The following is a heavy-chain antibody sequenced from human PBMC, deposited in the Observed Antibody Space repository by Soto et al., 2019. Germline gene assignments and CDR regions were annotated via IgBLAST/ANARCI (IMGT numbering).Heavy chain of an antibody. CDR3: AREGPNSSGWYYFDY. CDR2: IWYDGSNK. V-gene: IGHV3-33*01. CDR1: GFTFSSYG. Sequence: GGSLRLSCAASGFTFSSYGMHWVRQAPGKGLEWVAVIWYDGSNKYYADSVKGRFTISRDNSKNTLYLQMNSLRAEDTAVYYCAREGPNSSGWYYFDYWGQGTLVTVSS. D-gene: IGHD6-19*01. J-gene: IGHJ4*02.